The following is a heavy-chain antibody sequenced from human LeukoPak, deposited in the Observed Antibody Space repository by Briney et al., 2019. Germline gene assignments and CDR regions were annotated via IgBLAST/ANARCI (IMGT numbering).Heavy chain of an antibody. J-gene: IGHJ4*02. Sequence: GGSLRLSCAASGFIFRLYVMPWVRQAPGKGLEWVSAITGSGGSIYYADSVRGRFTISRDNSKNTLYLQMSSLRAEDTAIYYCAHPSTPDYGGLDYWGQGTLVTVSS. D-gene: IGHD4-17*01. V-gene: IGHV3-23*01. CDR1: GFIFRLYV. CDR2: ITGSGGSI. CDR3: AHPSTPDYGGLDY.